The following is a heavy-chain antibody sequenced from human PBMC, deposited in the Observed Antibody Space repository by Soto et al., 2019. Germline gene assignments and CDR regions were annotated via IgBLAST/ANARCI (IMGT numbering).Heavy chain of an antibody. J-gene: IGHJ4*02. Sequence: GGSLRLSCAASGFTFSSYAMHWVRQAPGKGLEWVAVISYDGSNKYYADSVKGRFTISRDNSKNTLYLQTNSLRAEDTAVYYCARDLVNRYRSCDYWGQGTLVTVSS. CDR3: ARDLVNRYRSCDY. V-gene: IGHV3-30-3*01. CDR1: GFTFSSYA. CDR2: ISYDGSNK. D-gene: IGHD6-13*01.